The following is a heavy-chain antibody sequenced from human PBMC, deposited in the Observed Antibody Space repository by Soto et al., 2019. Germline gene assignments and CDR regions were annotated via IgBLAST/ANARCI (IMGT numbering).Heavy chain of an antibody. V-gene: IGHV1-69*02. CDR1: GGTFSSYT. D-gene: IGHD2-2*01. CDR3: ARGSCSSTSCYGWFDP. CDR2: IIPILGIA. J-gene: IGHJ5*02. Sequence: SVKVSCKASGGTFSSYTISWVRQAPGQGLEWMGRIIPILGIANYAQKFQGRVTITADKSTSTAYMELSSLRSEGTAVYYCARGSCSSTSCYGWFDPWGQGTLVTVSS.